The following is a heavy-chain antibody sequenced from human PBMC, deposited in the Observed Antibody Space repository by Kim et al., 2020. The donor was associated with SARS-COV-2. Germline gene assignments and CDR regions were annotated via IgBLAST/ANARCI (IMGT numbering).Heavy chain of an antibody. D-gene: IGHD3-10*01. CDR2: IYSGGSST. V-gene: IGHV3-23*03. Sequence: GGSLRLSCAASGFTFSSYAMSWVRQAPGKGLEWVSVIYSGGSSTYYADSVKGRFTISRDNSKNTLYLQMNSLRAEDTAVYYCAKDSVLGFFYFDYWGQGTLVTVSS. CDR1: GFTFSSYA. J-gene: IGHJ4*02. CDR3: AKDSVLGFFYFDY.